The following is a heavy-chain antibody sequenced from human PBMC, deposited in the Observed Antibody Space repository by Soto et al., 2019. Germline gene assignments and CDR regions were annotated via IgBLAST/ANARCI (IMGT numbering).Heavy chain of an antibody. CDR1: GYTFTSYD. V-gene: IGHV1-8*01. J-gene: IGHJ4*02. CDR2: MNPNSGNT. Sequence: ASVKVSCKASGYTFTSYDINWVRQATGQGLEWMGWMNPNSGNTGYAQKFQGRVAMTRNTSISTAYMELSSLRYEDTAVYYCARGRGEQLVVSYWGQGTLVTVSS. D-gene: IGHD6-6*01. CDR3: ARGRGEQLVVSY.